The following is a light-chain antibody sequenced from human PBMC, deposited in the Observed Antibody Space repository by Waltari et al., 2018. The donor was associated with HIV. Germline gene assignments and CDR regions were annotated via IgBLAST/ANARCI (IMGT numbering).Light chain of an antibody. CDR1: QSISSY. Sequence: DIQMTQSPSSLSASVGDRVTITCRASQSISSYLNWYQQKPGKAPKLLIYGASSLQSGVPSRFSGSGSGTDFTLTISSLQPEDFATYYCQQGDSTPVTFGGGTKVEIK. CDR3: QQGDSTPVT. V-gene: IGKV1-39*01. J-gene: IGKJ4*01. CDR2: GAS.